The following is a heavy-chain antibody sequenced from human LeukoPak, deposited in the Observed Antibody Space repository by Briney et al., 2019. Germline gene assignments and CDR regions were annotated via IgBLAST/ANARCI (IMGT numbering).Heavy chain of an antibody. CDR1: GGSFSGYY. CDR3: ARGSSGWYRTKDFDY. D-gene: IGHD6-19*01. Sequence: TSETLSLTCAVYGGSFSGYYWSWIRQPPGKGLEWIGEINHSGSTNYNPSLKSRVTISVDTSKNQFSLKLSSVTAADTAVYYCARGSSGWYRTKDFDYWGQGTLVTVSS. V-gene: IGHV4-34*01. J-gene: IGHJ4*02. CDR2: INHSGST.